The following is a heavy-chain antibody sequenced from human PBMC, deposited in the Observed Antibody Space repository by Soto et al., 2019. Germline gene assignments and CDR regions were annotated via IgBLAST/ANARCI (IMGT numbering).Heavy chain of an antibody. CDR1: GFTFSSYA. J-gene: IGHJ4*02. D-gene: IGHD6-19*01. V-gene: IGHV3-23*01. CDR2: ISGSGGSK. Sequence: EVQLLESGGNLVQPGGSLRLSCAASGFTFSSYAMSWVRQAPGKGLEWVSAISGSGGSKYYADSVKGRFTISRDSSKNTLYVQMNSLRADDTAVYYCAKERYAVAGTAIDYWGQGNRVTGSS. CDR3: AKERYAVAGTAIDY.